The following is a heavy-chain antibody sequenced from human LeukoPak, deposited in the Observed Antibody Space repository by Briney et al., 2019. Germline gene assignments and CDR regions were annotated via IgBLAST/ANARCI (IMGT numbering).Heavy chain of an antibody. J-gene: IGHJ4*02. D-gene: IGHD3-22*01. Sequence: ASVKVSCKASGYTFTSYYMHWVGQAPGQGLEWMGIINPSGGSTSYAQKFQGRVTMTRDTSTSTVYMELSSLRSEDTAVYYCARESFGDYYDSSGYPLLDYWGQGTLVTVSS. CDR3: ARESFGDYYDSSGYPLLDY. CDR1: GYTFTSYY. CDR2: INPSGGST. V-gene: IGHV1-46*01.